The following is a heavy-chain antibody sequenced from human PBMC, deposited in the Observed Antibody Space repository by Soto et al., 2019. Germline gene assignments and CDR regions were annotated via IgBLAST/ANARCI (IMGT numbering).Heavy chain of an antibody. CDR2: ISWNSGSI. CDR3: AKDKWGSSIMDV. J-gene: IGHJ6*03. V-gene: IGHV3-9*01. D-gene: IGHD6-6*01. CDR1: GFTFDDYA. Sequence: GGSLRLSCAASGFTFDDYAMHWVRQAPGKGLEWVSGISWNSGSIGYADSVKGRFTISRDNAKNSLYLQMNSLRAEDTALYYCAKDKWGSSIMDVWGKGTTVTVSS.